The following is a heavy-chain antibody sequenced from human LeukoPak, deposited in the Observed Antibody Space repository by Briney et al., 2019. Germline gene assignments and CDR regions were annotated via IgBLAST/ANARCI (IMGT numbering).Heavy chain of an antibody. CDR2: INHSGST. CDR3: ARRGPEVVIAIPTSTQKYFQH. D-gene: IGHD2-21*01. CDR1: GGPFSGYY. Sequence: TSETLSLTCAVYGGPFSGYYWSWIRQPPGKGLEWIGEINHSGSTNYNPSLKSRVTISVDTSKNQFSLKLSSVTAADTAVYYCARRGPEVVIAIPTSTQKYFQHWGQGTLVTVSS. V-gene: IGHV4-34*01. J-gene: IGHJ1*01.